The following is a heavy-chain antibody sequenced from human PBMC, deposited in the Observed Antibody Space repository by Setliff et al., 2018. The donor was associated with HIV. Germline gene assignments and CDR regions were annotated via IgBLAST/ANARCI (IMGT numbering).Heavy chain of an antibody. J-gene: IGHJ3*02. CDR3: AAGSPSPFGFDI. CDR1: GGSISSSSSY. Sequence: SETLSLTCIVSGGSISSSSSYWGWIRQPPGKGLEWIGSLYHSGTTYYKPSLKSRVTISVDTSKNQFSLKLSSVTAADTAMYFCAAGSPSPFGFDIWGHGAMVTVSS. D-gene: IGHD3-10*01. CDR2: LYHSGTT. V-gene: IGHV4-39*07.